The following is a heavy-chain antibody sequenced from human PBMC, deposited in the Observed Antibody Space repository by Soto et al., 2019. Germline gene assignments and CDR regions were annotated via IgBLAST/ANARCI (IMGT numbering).Heavy chain of an antibody. CDR2: IYYSGST. D-gene: IGHD3-10*01. CDR3: ARDGVWFGDGVAYYYGVDV. V-gene: IGHV4-30-4*01. J-gene: IGHJ6*02. CDR1: GGSISSGDYY. Sequence: PSETLSLTCTVSGGSISSGDYYWSWIRQPPGKGLEWIGYIYYSGSTYYNPSLKSRVTISVDTSKNQFSLKLSSVTAADTAVYYCARDGVWFGDGVAYYYGVDVWGQGTTVTVSS.